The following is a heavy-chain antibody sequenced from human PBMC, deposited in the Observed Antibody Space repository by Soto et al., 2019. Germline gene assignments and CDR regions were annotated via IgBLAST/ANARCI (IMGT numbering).Heavy chain of an antibody. D-gene: IGHD2-2*01. V-gene: IGHV3-48*01. CDR3: ARGYCSSTSCFRGGLDYYYMDV. J-gene: IGHJ6*03. CDR2: ISSSSSTI. Sequence: EVQLVESGGGLVQPGGSLRLSCAASGFTFSSYSMNWVRQAPGKGLEWVSYISSSSSTIYYADSVKGRFTISRDNAKNSLYLQMNSLRAEDTAVYYCARGYCSSTSCFRGGLDYYYMDVWGKGTTVTVSS. CDR1: GFTFSSYS.